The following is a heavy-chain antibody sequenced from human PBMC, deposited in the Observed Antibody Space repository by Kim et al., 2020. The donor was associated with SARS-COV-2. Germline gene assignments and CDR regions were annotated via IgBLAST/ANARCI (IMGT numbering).Heavy chain of an antibody. CDR2: ISSSGSTI. V-gene: IGHV3-48*03. Sequence: GGSLRLSCAASGFTFSSYEMNWVRQAPGKGLEWVSYISSSGSTIYYADSVKGRFTISRDNAKNSLYLQMNSLRAEDTAVYYCARVNYDFWSGYFHYYYMAVWGEGTTVTVSS. CDR1: GFTFSSYE. CDR3: ARVNYDFWSGYFHYYYMAV. D-gene: IGHD3-3*01. J-gene: IGHJ6*03.